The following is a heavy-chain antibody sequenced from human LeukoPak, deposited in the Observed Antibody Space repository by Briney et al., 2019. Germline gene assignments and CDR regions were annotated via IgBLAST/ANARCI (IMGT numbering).Heavy chain of an antibody. CDR3: AREYPGVVITGPPGY. D-gene: IGHD3-22*01. CDR2: INPSGGST. Sequence: AASVKVSCKASGYTFTSYYMHWVRQAPGQGLEWMGIINPSGGSTSYAQKFQGRVTMTRDMSTSTVYMELSSLRSEDTAVYYCAREYPGVVITGPPGYWGQGTLVTVSS. J-gene: IGHJ4*02. CDR1: GYTFTSYY. V-gene: IGHV1-46*01.